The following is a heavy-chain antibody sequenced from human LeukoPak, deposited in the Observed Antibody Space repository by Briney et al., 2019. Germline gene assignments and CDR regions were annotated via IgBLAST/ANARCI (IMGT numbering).Heavy chain of an antibody. D-gene: IGHD3-22*01. J-gene: IGHJ4*02. CDR3: ARACWRDDSSGSCLFDY. V-gene: IGHV1-18*01. CDR1: GYTFTSYG. CDR2: ISAYNGNT. Sequence: GASVKVSCKASGYTFTSYGISWVRQAPGQGLEWMGWISAYNGNTNYAQKLQGRVTMTTDTSTSTAYMELRSLRSDDTAVYYCARACWRDDSSGSCLFDYWGQGTLVTVSS.